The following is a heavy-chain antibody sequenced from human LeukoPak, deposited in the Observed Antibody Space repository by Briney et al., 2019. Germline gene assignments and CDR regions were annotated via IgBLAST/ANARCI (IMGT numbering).Heavy chain of an antibody. CDR1: GFLFSSYW. V-gene: IGHV3-30*18. CDR2: ISFDGSYK. Sequence: GGSLRLSCAASGFLFSSYWMSWVRQAPGKGLEWVAVISFDGSYKYYADSVKGRFTISRDNSKNTLYLQMNSLRAEDTAVYYCAKDRVTAAGYYFDYWGQGTLVTVSS. J-gene: IGHJ4*02. D-gene: IGHD6-13*01. CDR3: AKDRVTAAGYYFDY.